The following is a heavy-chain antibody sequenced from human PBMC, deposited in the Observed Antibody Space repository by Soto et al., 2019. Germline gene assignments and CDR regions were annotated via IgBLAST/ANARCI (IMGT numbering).Heavy chain of an antibody. Sequence: PXESLLLSCAGSGFTFSNYAMSWVRQAPGKGLAWVSAISGSGGSTYYADSVKGRFTISRDNSKNTLYLQMNSLRAEDTALYYCAKVPVGATGRFDYWGQGTLVTVSS. CDR3: AKVPVGATGRFDY. V-gene: IGHV3-23*01. J-gene: IGHJ4*02. CDR1: GFTFSNYA. D-gene: IGHD1-26*01. CDR2: ISGSGGST.